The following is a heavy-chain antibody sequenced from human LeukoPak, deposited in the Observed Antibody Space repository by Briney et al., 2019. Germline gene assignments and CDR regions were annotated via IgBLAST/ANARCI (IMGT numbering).Heavy chain of an antibody. V-gene: IGHV4-38-2*02. J-gene: IGHJ4*02. Sequence: NPSETLSLTCTVAGYSISSGYYWGWLRQSPGKGLEWIASIYHTGETHYHPSLKSRVSISVDTSNNQFSLRSTSATAADTAMCYCARGRFAELLFDIWGQGSLVTVSS. CDR3: ARGRFAELLFDI. CDR2: IYHTGET. CDR1: GYSISSGYY. D-gene: IGHD3-10*01.